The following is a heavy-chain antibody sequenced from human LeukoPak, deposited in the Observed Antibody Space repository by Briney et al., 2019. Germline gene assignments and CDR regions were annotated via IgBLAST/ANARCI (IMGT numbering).Heavy chain of an antibody. Sequence: GSLRLSCAASGFTFSSYGMSWVRQAPGKGLEWIGEIYHSGSTNYNPSLKSRVTISVDKSKNQFSLKLSSVTAADTAVYYCAEFAGGYFGYWGQGTLVTVSS. CDR3: AEFAGGYFGY. CDR2: IYHSGST. V-gene: IGHV4-4*02. J-gene: IGHJ4*02. D-gene: IGHD3-16*01. CDR1: GFTFSSYGM.